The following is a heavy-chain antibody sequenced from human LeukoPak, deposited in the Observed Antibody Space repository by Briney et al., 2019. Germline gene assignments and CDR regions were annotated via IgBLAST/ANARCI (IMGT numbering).Heavy chain of an antibody. D-gene: IGHD2-21*02. CDR3: ARDFGTIVVVTAIVD. Sequence: GGSLRLSCAASGFTVSSNYMSWVRQAPGKGLEWVSVIYSGGSTYYADSVKGRFTISRDNSKNTLYLQMNSLRAEDTAVYYCARDFGTIVVVTAIVDWGQGTLVTVSS. CDR1: GFTVSSNY. J-gene: IGHJ4*02. CDR2: IYSGGST. V-gene: IGHV3-53*01.